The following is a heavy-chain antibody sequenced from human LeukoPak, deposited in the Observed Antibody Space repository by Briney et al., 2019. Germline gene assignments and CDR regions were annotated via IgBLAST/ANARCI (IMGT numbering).Heavy chain of an antibody. D-gene: IGHD5-18*01. V-gene: IGHV3-48*03. CDR2: ISNIGDII. Sequence: GGSLRLSCAASGFTFSNYEMNWVRQAPGKGLEWISHISNIGDIIHYADSVEGRFTISRDNAKNSLYLQMNSLRAEDTAVYYCARDEYSYGSYYYYYMDVWGKGTTVTVSS. J-gene: IGHJ6*03. CDR1: GFTFSNYE. CDR3: ARDEYSYGSYYYYYMDV.